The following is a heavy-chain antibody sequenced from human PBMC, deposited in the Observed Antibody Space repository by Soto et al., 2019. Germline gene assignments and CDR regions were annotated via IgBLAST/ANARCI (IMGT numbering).Heavy chain of an antibody. CDR1: GVSIGGTSYY. Sequence: SETLSLTCAVSGVSIGGTSYYWGWIRQPPGQGLEWIGTIHSSGSTYYNPSLRRRVTISVDTSKNHCSLRLTSVSAADTAIYFCARKPASDILDYWGQGNLVTVSS. D-gene: IGHD2-15*01. CDR3: ARKPASDILDY. CDR2: IHSSGST. V-gene: IGHV4-39*02. J-gene: IGHJ4*02.